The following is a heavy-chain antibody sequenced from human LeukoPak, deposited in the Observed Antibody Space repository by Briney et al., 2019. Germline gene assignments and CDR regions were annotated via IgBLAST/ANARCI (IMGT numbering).Heavy chain of an antibody. CDR3: ARLCFDSSGYSGFIDY. V-gene: IGHV1-69*13. J-gene: IGHJ4*02. D-gene: IGHD3-22*01. Sequence: SVKLSCKASGGTFSSYAISWVRQAPGPGLEWMGGIIPIFGTANYAQKFQGRVTITADESTSTAYMELSSLRSEDTAVYYCARLCFDSSGYSGFIDYWGQGTLVTVSS. CDR2: IIPIFGTA. CDR1: GGTFSSYA.